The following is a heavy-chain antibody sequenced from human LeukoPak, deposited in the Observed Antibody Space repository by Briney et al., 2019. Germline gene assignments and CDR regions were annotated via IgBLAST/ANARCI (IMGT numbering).Heavy chain of an antibody. V-gene: IGHV3-30*18. CDR1: GFTFSSYG. D-gene: IGHD6-19*01. J-gene: IGHJ3*02. Sequence: PGRSLRLSCAASGFTFSSYGMHWVRQAPGKGLEWGAVISYDGSNKYYADSVKGRFTISRDNSKNTLYLQMNSLRAEDTAVYYCAKDQQWLVMTPIDAFDIWGQGTMVTVSS. CDR3: AKDQQWLVMTPIDAFDI. CDR2: ISYDGSNK.